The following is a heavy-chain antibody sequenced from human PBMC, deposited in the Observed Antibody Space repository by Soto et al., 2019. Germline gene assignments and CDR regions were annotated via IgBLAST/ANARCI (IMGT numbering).Heavy chain of an antibody. CDR1: GFTFRRYD. CDR2: ISSSSISI. V-gene: IGHV3-21*01. Sequence: EVQLEESGGGLVKPGGSLRLSCSASGFTFRRYDMNWVRQAPGKGLEWVSSISSSSISIHYGDSVKGRFTISRDNARNVLYLQMNSLTAEDTAVYFCVRLYDVLTNGMDVWGQGTTVTVS. CDR3: VRLYDVLTNGMDV. D-gene: IGHD3-9*01. J-gene: IGHJ6*02.